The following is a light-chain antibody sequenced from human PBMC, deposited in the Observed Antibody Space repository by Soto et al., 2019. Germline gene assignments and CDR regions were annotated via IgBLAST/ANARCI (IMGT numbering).Light chain of an antibody. CDR3: CSYAGTGVDYYV. CDR2: DDV. Sequence: QSVLTQPASVSWSPGQSITIPCTVTISYILTYNFVSWYQQRPGKAPKFIIYDDVRRPSGVSNRFSGSKSGNTASLTISGLQAEDEVDYYCCSYAGTGVDYYVFGSGTKVSVL. CDR1: ISYILTYNF. V-gene: IGLV2-23*01. J-gene: IGLJ1*01.